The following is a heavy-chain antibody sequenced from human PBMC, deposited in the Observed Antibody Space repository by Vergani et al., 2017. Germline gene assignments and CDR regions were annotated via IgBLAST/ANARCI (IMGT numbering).Heavy chain of an antibody. CDR1: GGSISSYY. V-gene: IGHV4-4*07. CDR3: AREMVSGWYEGGAFDI. Sequence: QVQLQESGPGLVKPSETLSLTCTVSGGSISSYYWSWIRQPAGKGLEWIGRIYTSGSTNYNPSLKSRVTMSVDTCKNQFSLKLSSVTAADTAVYYCAREMVSGWYEGGAFDIWGQGTMVTVSS. J-gene: IGHJ3*02. CDR2: IYTSGST. D-gene: IGHD6-19*01.